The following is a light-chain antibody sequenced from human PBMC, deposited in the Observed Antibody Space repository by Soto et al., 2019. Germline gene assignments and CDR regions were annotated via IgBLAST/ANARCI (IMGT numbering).Light chain of an antibody. CDR3: SSYTSRSTLNYV. CDR1: SSDVGGYNY. CDR2: EVS. J-gene: IGLJ1*01. Sequence: QSALTQPASVSGSPGQSITVSCTGTSSDVGGYNYVSWYQQHPGKAPKIMIYEVSNRPSGVSNRFSGSKSGNAASLTISGLQAEDEADYYCSSYTSRSTLNYVFXTGTKVTVL. V-gene: IGLV2-14*01.